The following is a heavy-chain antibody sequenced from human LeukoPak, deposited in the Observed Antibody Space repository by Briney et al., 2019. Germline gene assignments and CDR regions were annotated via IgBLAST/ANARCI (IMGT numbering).Heavy chain of an antibody. CDR3: ARGANYENTYMDV. V-gene: IGHV1-69*06. CDR1: GGTFRNNA. CDR2: IIPIFDTI. J-gene: IGHJ6*03. Sequence: SVKVSCKASGGTFRNNAISWVRQAPGQGLEWMGGIIPIFDTIYYAQKFQGRVTITADKSTRTAYMALSSLRSEDTAVYYCARGANYENTYMDVWGIGTTVTVSS. D-gene: IGHD3-16*01.